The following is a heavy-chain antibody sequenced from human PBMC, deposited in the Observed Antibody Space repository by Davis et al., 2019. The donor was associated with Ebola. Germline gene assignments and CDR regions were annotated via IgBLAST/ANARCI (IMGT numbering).Heavy chain of an antibody. CDR3: ARGARLGLQGHYYYGMDV. V-gene: IGHV1-46*01. D-gene: IGHD6-25*01. CDR1: GYTFTSYY. CDR2: INPSGGST. J-gene: IGHJ6*02. Sequence: ASVKVSCKASGYTFTSYYMHWVRQAPGQGLEWMGIINPSGGSTSYVQKFQGRVTMTRDTSTSTVYMELSSLRSEDTAVDYCARGARLGLQGHYYYGMDVWGQGTTVTVSS.